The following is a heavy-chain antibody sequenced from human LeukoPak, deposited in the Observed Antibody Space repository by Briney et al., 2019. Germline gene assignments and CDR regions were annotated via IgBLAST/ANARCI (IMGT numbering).Heavy chain of an antibody. CDR2: VNPSGGST. J-gene: IGHJ4*02. CDR3: AREAYSSLSLPGSPFDY. Sequence: ASVKVSCKASGYTFTSYYMHWVRQAPGQGLEWMGIVNPSGGSTSYAQKFQGRVTMTRDMSTSTVYMELSSLRSEDTAVYYCAREAYSSLSLPGSPFDYWGQGTLVTVSS. CDR1: GYTFTSYY. V-gene: IGHV1-46*01. D-gene: IGHD6-6*01.